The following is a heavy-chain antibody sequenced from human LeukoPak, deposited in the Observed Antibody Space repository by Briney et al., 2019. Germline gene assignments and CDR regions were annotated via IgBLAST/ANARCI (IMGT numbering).Heavy chain of an antibody. CDR1: GITFSRYW. J-gene: IGHJ4*02. V-gene: IGHV3-7*03. Sequence: GGSLRLSCADSGITFSRYWMSWVRQAPGKGLEWVANIKQDGGEKYYVDPVRGRFTISRDNAKNSLYLQMNSLRVEDTAVYYCARDGRPLDYWGQGTLVTVSS. CDR3: ARDGRPLDY. CDR2: IKQDGGEK.